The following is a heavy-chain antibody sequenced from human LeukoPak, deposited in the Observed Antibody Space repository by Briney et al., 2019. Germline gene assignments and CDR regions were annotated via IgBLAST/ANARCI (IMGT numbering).Heavy chain of an antibody. CDR2: INPSGGST. CDR1: GYTFTSYY. V-gene: IGHV1-46*01. D-gene: IGHD1-1*01. J-gene: IGHJ4*02. Sequence: ASVKVSCKASGYTFTSYYMHWVRQAPGQGLEWMGIINPSGGSTSYAQKFQGRVTMTRDTSTSTAYMELRSLRSDDTAVYYCARTNWNDNSNFDYWGQGTLVTVSS. CDR3: ARTNWNDNSNFDY.